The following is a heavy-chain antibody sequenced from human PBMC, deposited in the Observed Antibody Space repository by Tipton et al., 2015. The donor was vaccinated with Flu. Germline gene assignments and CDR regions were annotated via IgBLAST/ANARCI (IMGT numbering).Heavy chain of an antibody. D-gene: IGHD3-22*01. V-gene: IGHV4-39*01. J-gene: IGHJ4*02. Sequence: TLSLTCSVSGSSISSSDSYWGWIRQIPGKGLEWIGSIYSGGNTYYNPSLKSPVTISLDTSKNQFSLKLRSVTAADTAMYFCARVGDSSVAYGLDYWGQGTLVTVSS. CDR3: ARVGDSSVAYGLDY. CDR1: GSSISSSDSY. CDR2: IYSGGNT.